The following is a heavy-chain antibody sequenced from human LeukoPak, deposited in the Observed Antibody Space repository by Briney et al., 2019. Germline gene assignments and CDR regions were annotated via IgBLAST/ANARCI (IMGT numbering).Heavy chain of an antibody. CDR3: ARDARRRYCSSTSCYWGWFDP. CDR1: GYTFTSYF. Sequence: EASVKVSCKASGYTFTSYFIYWVRQAPGQGLECMGIINPSDGTTNYAQKFQGRVTITADESTSTAYMELSSLRSEDTAVYYCARDARRRYCSSTSCYWGWFDPWGQGTLVTVSS. D-gene: IGHD2-2*01. J-gene: IGHJ5*02. CDR2: INPSDGTT. V-gene: IGHV1-46*01.